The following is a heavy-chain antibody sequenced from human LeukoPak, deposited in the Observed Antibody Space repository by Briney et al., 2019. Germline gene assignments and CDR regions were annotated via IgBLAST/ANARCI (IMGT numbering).Heavy chain of an antibody. CDR2: ISWNSGSI. D-gene: IGHD3-22*01. Sequence: GGSLRLSCAASGVTFDDYAMHWVRQAPGKGLEWVSGISWNSGSIGYADSVKGRFTISRDNAKNSLYLQMNSQRAEDTALYYCAKDSGYYPQYYFDYWGQGTLVTVSS. CDR3: AKDSGYYPQYYFDY. V-gene: IGHV3-9*01. J-gene: IGHJ4*02. CDR1: GVTFDDYA.